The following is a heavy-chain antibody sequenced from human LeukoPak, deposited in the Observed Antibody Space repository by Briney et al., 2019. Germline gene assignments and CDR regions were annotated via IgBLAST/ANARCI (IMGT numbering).Heavy chain of an antibody. Sequence: PSETLSLTCAVSGGSISSGGYSWSWIRQPPGKGLEWIGYIYHSGSTYYNPSLKSRVTISVDRSKKQFSLKLSSVTAADTAVYYCARADYDFWSGYRFDYWGQGTLVTVSS. D-gene: IGHD3-3*01. CDR1: GGSISSGGYS. J-gene: IGHJ4*02. V-gene: IGHV4-30-2*01. CDR2: IYHSGST. CDR3: ARADYDFWSGYRFDY.